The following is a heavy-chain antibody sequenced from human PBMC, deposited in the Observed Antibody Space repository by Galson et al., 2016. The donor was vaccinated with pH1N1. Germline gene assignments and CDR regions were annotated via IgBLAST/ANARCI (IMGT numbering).Heavy chain of an antibody. CDR1: GGSISSGSYY. D-gene: IGHD1-26*01. Sequence: TLSLTCTVSGGSISSGSYYWRWIRQPAGKGLEWIGRIYTSGGTNYNPSLKSRVTISVDTSKNHFSLKLSSVTAADTAVYYCARDAAHTGTYYVAFDTWGQGTIVTVSS. CDR3: ARDAAHTGTYYVAFDT. J-gene: IGHJ3*02. V-gene: IGHV4-61*02. CDR2: IYTSGGT.